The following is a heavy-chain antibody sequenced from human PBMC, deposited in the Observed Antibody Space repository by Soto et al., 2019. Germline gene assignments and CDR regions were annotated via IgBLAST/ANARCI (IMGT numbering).Heavy chain of an antibody. CDR1: GGSISSGDYY. Sequence: SETLSLTCTVSGGSISSGDYYWSWIRQPPGKGLEWIGYIYYSGSTYYNPSLKSRVTISVDTSKNQFSLKLSSVTAADTAVYYCARVPFTHYDPTTYYYYGMDVWGQGTTVTVSS. V-gene: IGHV4-30-4*01. D-gene: IGHD3-22*01. CDR3: ARVPFTHYDPTTYYYYGMDV. J-gene: IGHJ6*02. CDR2: IYYSGST.